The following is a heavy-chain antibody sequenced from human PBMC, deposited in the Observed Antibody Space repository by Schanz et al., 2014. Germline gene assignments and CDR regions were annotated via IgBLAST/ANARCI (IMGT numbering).Heavy chain of an antibody. CDR1: GFTFSNYW. V-gene: IGHV3-7*01. Sequence: VQLVESGGGLVKPGGSLRLSCAASGFTFSNYWMSWVRQAPGKGLEWVASVNTDGGGKFYVDSVKGRFTIFRDNAKNSLYLQMNSLRAEDTAVYYCAKGRMTATNFFDSWGQGTLVTVSS. D-gene: IGHD1-7*01. CDR3: AKGRMTATNFFDS. CDR2: VNTDGGGK. J-gene: IGHJ4*02.